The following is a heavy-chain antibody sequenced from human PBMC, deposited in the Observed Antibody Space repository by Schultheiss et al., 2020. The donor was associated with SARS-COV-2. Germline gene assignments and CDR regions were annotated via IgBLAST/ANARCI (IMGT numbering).Heavy chain of an antibody. CDR3: VKEGEEMGTS. CDR2: IKQDGSVE. D-gene: IGHD5-24*01. V-gene: IGHV3-7*03. CDR1: GFNLRNYW. Sequence: GGSLRLSCAASGFNLRNYWMDWVRQAPGKGLQWVANIKQDGSVEHYVDSVRGRFTVSRDNAKNSLDLQMNSLRVDDTAVYYCVKEGEEMGTSWGQGTLVTVSS. J-gene: IGHJ4*02.